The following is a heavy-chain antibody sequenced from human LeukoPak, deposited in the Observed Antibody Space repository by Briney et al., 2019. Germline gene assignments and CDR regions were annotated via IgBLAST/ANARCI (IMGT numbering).Heavy chain of an antibody. CDR3: AKSSSYSGYKGDFDY. CDR1: GFTFSNYW. V-gene: IGHV3-7*03. D-gene: IGHD5-12*01. CDR2: INQDGSEK. Sequence: GGSLRLSCAASGFTFSNYWMSWVRQTPGKGLEWVANINQDGSEKYYVDSVKGRFTISRDNAKNSLYLQMNSLRAEDTALYYCAKSSSYSGYKGDFDYWGQGTLVTVSS. J-gene: IGHJ4*02.